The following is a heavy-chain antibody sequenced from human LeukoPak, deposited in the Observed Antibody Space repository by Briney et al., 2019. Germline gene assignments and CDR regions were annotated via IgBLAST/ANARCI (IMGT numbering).Heavy chain of an antibody. D-gene: IGHD5-12*01. CDR2: ISSNGNDK. Sequence: GGSLRLSCAAFGVTFSNYGMHWVRQAPGKGLEWVALISSNGNDKLYGDSVKGRFTISRDDSKSTLYLQMNSLRVEDTAVYYCTTKVIRGNSGDDYDDWGQGTLVTVSS. V-gene: IGHV3-30*03. CDR1: GVTFSNYG. J-gene: IGHJ4*02. CDR3: TTKVIRGNSGDDYDD.